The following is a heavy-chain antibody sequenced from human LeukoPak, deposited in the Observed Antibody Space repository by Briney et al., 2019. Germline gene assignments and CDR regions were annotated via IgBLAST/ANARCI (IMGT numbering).Heavy chain of an antibody. V-gene: IGHV4-34*01. J-gene: IGHJ4*02. CDR3: ARGGYSYGLDY. Sequence: KSSETLSLTCAVYGGSFSGYYWSWIRQPPGKGLEWIGEINHSGSTNYNPSLKSRVTISVDTSKNQFSLKLSSVTAADTAVYYCARGGYSYGLDYWGQGTLVTVSS. CDR1: GGSFSGYY. CDR2: INHSGST. D-gene: IGHD5-18*01.